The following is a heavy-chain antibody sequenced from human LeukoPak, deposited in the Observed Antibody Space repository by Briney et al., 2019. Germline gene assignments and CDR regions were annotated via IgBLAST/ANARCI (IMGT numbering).Heavy chain of an antibody. J-gene: IGHJ3*02. CDR2: INHSGST. CDR3: ARDPTVDAFDI. V-gene: IGHV4-34*01. CDR1: GGSYSGHY. D-gene: IGHD4-17*01. Sequence: SETLSLTCAVYGGSYSGHYWSWIRQPPGKGLEWIGEINHSGSTNYNPSLKSRVTISVDTYKNQFSLKLSSVTAADTAVYYRARDPTVDAFDIWGQGTMVTVSS.